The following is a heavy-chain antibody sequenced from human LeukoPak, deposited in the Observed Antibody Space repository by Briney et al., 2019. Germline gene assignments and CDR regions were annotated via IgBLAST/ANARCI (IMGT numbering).Heavy chain of an antibody. CDR1: GFTFSDYY. CDR2: ISSSGSHT. V-gene: IGHV3-11*06. J-gene: IGHJ4*02. CDR3: ARVGSIAAAGTPDY. Sequence: KPGGSLRLSCAASGFTFSDYYMSWIRQAPGKGLEWVSYISSSGSHTTYADSVKGRFTISRDNAKNSLSLQVNSLRVDDTAVYYCARVGSIAAAGTPDYWGQGTLVTVSS. D-gene: IGHD6-13*01.